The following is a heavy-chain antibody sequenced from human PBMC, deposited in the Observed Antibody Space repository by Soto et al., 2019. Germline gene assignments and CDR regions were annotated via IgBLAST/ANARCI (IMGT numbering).Heavy chain of an antibody. J-gene: IGHJ5*02. CDR1: GGSVSSGAYY. Sequence: VQLQESGPGLVKPSETLSLTCTVSGGSVSSGAYYWVWVRQPPGKGLEWIGLIYYNGTSYYSPSLKSGVTRSVDTSKNPIPLQLHSVSAADTAVYYWARWRDDYVAPTWFDPWGPAILVIVSS. V-gene: IGHV4-61*08. CDR2: IYYNGTS. CDR3: ARWRDDYVAPTWFDP. D-gene: IGHD4-17*01.